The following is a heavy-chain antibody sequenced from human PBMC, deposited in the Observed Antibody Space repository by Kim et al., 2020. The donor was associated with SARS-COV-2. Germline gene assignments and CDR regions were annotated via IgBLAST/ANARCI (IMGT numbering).Heavy chain of an antibody. Sequence: GGSLRLSCAASGFTFSSYAMSWVRQAPGKGLEWVSAISGSGAGTYYADSVKGRFTISRDNSKNTLYLQMNSLRAEDTAVYYCAKDHRAITIVQGKRQGKYFDNWGQGTLVTVSS. CDR1: GFTFSSYA. V-gene: IGHV3-23*01. J-gene: IGHJ4*02. CDR2: ISGSGAGT. CDR3: AKDHRAITIVQGKRQGKYFDN. D-gene: IGHD3-10*01.